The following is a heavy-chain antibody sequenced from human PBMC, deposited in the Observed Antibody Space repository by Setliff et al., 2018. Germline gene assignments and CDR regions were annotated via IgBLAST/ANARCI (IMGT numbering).Heavy chain of an antibody. V-gene: IGHV3-23*01. CDR2: ISGSGGAT. CDR3: ARDNNYYDSSGYYSGSDV. Sequence: GGSLRLSCAASGFIVSDYYVDWIRQAPGKGLEWVSSISGSGGATSHADSVKGRFTISRDNSKNTLYLQMNSLRAEDTAVYYCARDNNYYDSSGYYSGSDVWGQGSLVTVSS. D-gene: IGHD3-22*01. CDR1: GFIVSDYY. J-gene: IGHJ4*03.